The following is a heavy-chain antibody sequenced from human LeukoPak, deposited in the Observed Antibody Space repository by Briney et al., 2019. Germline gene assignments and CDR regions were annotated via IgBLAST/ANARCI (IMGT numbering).Heavy chain of an antibody. CDR1: GFTFSSYS. V-gene: IGHV3-48*01. J-gene: IGHJ4*02. CDR3: ARSYPSGSYDY. CDR2: ISSSSSTI. D-gene: IGHD1-26*01. Sequence: PGGSLRLSCAASGFTFSSYSMNWVRQAPGKGLEWVSYISSSSSTIYYADSVKGRFTISRDNAKNSLYLQMNSLRAEDTAVYYCARSYPSGSYDYWGQGTLVTVSS.